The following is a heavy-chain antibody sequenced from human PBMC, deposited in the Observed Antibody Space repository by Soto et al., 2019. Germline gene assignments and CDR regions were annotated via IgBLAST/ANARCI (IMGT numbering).Heavy chain of an antibody. CDR1: GVSISSGY. J-gene: IGHJ5*02. CDR3: ATSNTTCPGCYS. CDR2: ITHSGLR. D-gene: IGHD2-2*01. Sequence: QVQLQESGPGLVKPSETLSLTCIVSGVSISSGYCTWIRQSPGKGLEWIGYITHSGLRHYRASLQSRLTMSVETSRNQFSLNLTSVTAAETAIYFCATSNTTCPGCYSWGQGTLVTVSS. V-gene: IGHV4-59*01.